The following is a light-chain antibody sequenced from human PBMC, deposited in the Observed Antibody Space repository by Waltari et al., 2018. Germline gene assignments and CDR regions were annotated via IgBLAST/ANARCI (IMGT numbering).Light chain of an antibody. CDR1: QDVNEY. J-gene: IGKJ2*01. Sequence: EIVLTQSPATLSLSPGQRAALSCRASQDVNEYIAWYQQKPGQPPRLLIYDASKRATGIPDRFSGSGSGTDFTLTITSLQPDDFATYYCQQYYTYPYTLGQGTKLEIK. CDR2: DAS. CDR3: QQYYTYPYT. V-gene: IGKV3-11*01.